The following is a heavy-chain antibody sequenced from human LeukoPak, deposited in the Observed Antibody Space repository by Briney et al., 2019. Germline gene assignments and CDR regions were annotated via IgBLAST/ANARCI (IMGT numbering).Heavy chain of an antibody. J-gene: IGHJ4*02. V-gene: IGHV3-21*01. Sequence: GGSLRLSCAASGFTFSSYVMNWVRQAPGKGLDWVSSISTTTTFIYYADSVKGRFTISRDNAKNSLYLQMTSLRAEDRAVYYCARISTSVAGADYWGQGALVTVSS. CDR1: GFTFSSYV. CDR3: ARISTSVAGADY. D-gene: IGHD6-19*01. CDR2: ISTTTTFI.